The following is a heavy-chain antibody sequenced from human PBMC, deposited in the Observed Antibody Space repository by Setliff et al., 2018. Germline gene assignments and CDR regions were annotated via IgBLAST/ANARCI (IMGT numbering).Heavy chain of an antibody. CDR2: IRSRNDGGTT. Sequence: GASLKISCAASGLTFSHAWMTWVRQSPGKGLEWVGRIRSRNDGGTTDYAAPVKGRFTFSRDDSKNTLYLQMNNLKTEDTATYYCTSAKLERRTGHHYYMDVWGKGTTVTVSS. D-gene: IGHD1-1*01. CDR3: TSAKLERRTGHHYYMDV. J-gene: IGHJ6*03. V-gene: IGHV3-15*01. CDR1: GLTFSHAW.